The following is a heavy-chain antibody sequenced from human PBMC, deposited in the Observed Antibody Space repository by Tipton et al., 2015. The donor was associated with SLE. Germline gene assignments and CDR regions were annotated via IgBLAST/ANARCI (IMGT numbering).Heavy chain of an antibody. V-gene: IGHV3-33*01. CDR1: GFAFSTYG. Sequence: QVQLVQSGGGVVQPGKSLRLSCAASGFAFSTYGMHWVRQAPGKGLEWVAVIWFDGSGKYYEDSVKGRFTISRDNSKNTVYLQMNSLRGEDTAVYHCAREAYSSGRAGAFDMWGRGTMVTVSS. J-gene: IGHJ3*02. D-gene: IGHD6-19*01. CDR2: IWFDGSGK. CDR3: AREAYSSGRAGAFDM.